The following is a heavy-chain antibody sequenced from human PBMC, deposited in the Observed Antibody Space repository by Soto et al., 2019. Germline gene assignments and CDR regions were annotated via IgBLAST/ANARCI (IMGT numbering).Heavy chain of an antibody. V-gene: IGHV4-59*08. J-gene: IGHJ4*02. CDR3: ARRSTYYYGSGSFRYFDY. Sequence: QVQLQESGPGLVKPSETLSLTCTVSGGSISSYYWSWIRQPPGKGLEWIGYIYYSGSTNYNPSLKSRVTISVDTSKSQFSLKLSSVTAADTAVYYCARRSTYYYGSGSFRYFDYWGQGTLVTVSS. CDR1: GGSISSYY. D-gene: IGHD3-10*01. CDR2: IYYSGST.